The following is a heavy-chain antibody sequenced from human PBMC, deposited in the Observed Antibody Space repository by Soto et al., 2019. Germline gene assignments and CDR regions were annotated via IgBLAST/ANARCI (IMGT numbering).Heavy chain of an antibody. D-gene: IGHD3-16*01. Sequence: SVTLSLTFTVSGGSISSYYWSWIRQPPGKGLEWIGYIYYSGSTNYNPSLKSRVTISVDTSKNQFSLKLSSVTAADTAVYYCARRLEEFFDYWRKGTLIIACS. CDR3: ARRLEEFFDY. J-gene: IGHJ4*02. CDR1: GGSISSYY. V-gene: IGHV4-59*01. CDR2: IYYSGST.